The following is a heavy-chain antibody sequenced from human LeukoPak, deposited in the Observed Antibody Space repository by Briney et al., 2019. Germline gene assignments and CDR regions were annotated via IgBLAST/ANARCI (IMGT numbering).Heavy chain of an antibody. D-gene: IGHD3-22*01. CDR3: ARSYFDVIGGYYTHFDY. Sequence: SETLSLTCTVSGGSVSSGSYYWSWIRQPPGKGLEWIGYIYYSGSTNYNPSLKSRVTISVDTSKNQFSLKLSSVTAADTAVYYCARSYFDVIGGYYTHFDYWGRGTLVTVSS. J-gene: IGHJ4*02. V-gene: IGHV4-61*01. CDR1: GGSVSSGSYY. CDR2: IYYSGST.